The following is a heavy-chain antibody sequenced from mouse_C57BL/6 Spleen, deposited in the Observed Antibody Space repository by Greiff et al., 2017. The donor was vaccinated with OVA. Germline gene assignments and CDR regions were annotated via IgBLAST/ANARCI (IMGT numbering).Heavy chain of an antibody. D-gene: IGHD1-1*01. CDR2: ISSGSSTI. V-gene: IGHV5-17*01. J-gene: IGHJ3*01. CDR1: GFTFSDYG. Sequence: EVMLVESGGGLVKPGGSLKLSCAASGFTFSDYGMHWVRQAPEKGLEWVAYISSGSSTIYYADTVKGRFTISRDNAKNTLFLQMTSLRSEDTAMYYCYYYGSSSAYWGQGTLVTVSA. CDR3: YYYGSSSAY.